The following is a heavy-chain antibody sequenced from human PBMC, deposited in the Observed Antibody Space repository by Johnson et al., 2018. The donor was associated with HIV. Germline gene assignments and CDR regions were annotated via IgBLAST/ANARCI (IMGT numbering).Heavy chain of an antibody. CDR2: FKGKTDGGTQ. CDR1: GFTFGNAW. J-gene: IGHJ3*02. Sequence: VQLVESGGGLVKPGGSLRLSCAASGFTFGNAWMSWVRQAPGKGLEWVGGFKGKTDGGTQDYPAPVKGRFTFPRDDSKNTLNLQMNSLKTEDTAVYYCTSERGRYYDSSNDAFDIWGQGTMVTVSS. CDR3: TSERGRYYDSSNDAFDI. D-gene: IGHD3-22*01. V-gene: IGHV3-15*01.